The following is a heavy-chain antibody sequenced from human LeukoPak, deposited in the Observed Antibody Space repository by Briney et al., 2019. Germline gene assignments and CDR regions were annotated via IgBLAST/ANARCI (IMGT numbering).Heavy chain of an antibody. Sequence: SETLSLTCTVSGGSIFSSSYYWGWIRQPPGKGLEWIGSIYYSGSTYYNPSLKSRVTISVDTSKNQFSLKLSSVTAADTAVYYCARGVRYYFDYWGQGTLVTVSS. CDR3: ARGVRYYFDY. CDR2: IYYSGST. D-gene: IGHD4-17*01. V-gene: IGHV4-39*07. CDR1: GGSIFSSSYY. J-gene: IGHJ4*02.